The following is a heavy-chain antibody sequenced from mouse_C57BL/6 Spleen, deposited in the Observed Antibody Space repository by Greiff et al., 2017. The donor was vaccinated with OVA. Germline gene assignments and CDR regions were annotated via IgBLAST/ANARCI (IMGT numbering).Heavy chain of an antibody. V-gene: IGHV1-52*01. CDR2: IDPSDSET. D-gene: IGHD1-1*01. CDR1: GYTFTSYW. Sequence: QVQLQQSGAELVRPGSSVKLSCKASGYTFTSYWMHWVKQRPIQGLEWIGNIDPSDSETHYNQKFKDKATLTVDKSSSTAYMQLSSLTSEDSAVYYCARRGYYGSSYVGYYAMDYWGQGTSVTVSS. J-gene: IGHJ4*01. CDR3: ARRGYYGSSYVGYYAMDY.